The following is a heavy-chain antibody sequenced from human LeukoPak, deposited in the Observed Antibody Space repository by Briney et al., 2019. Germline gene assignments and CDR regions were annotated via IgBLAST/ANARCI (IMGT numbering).Heavy chain of an antibody. CDR2: IYNSGNT. D-gene: IGHD2-2*01. J-gene: IGHJ4*02. CDR1: VGSISSYY. Sequence: PSETLSLTYTVSVGSISSYYWSWIRQPADKGLEWIGRIYNSGNTNYNPYLKSRVAMSVDTSKHQISLKLSSVTAADTAVYYCARDSMYCSSSSCFSRGDYWGQGTLVTVSS. CDR3: ARDSMYCSSSSCFSRGDY. V-gene: IGHV4-4*07.